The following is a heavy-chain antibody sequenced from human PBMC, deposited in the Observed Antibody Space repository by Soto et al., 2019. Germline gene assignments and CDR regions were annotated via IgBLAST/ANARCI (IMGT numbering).Heavy chain of an antibody. D-gene: IGHD1-26*01. V-gene: IGHV3-53*04. Sequence: GGSLRLSCAASGFTVSSNYMSWVRQAPGKGLEWVSVIYSGGSTYYADSVKGRFTISRHNSKNTLYLQMNSLRAGDTAVYYCARDFRRGNDAFDIWGQGRMVTGSS. CDR1: GFTVSSNY. CDR3: ARDFRRGNDAFDI. CDR2: IYSGGST. J-gene: IGHJ3*02.